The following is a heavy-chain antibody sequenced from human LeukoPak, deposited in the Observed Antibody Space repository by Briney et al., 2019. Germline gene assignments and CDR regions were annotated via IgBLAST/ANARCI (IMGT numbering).Heavy chain of an antibody. CDR3: ARCPEVRGVIITRFDP. CDR1: GGTFSSYA. V-gene: IGHV1-69*13. CDR2: IIPIFGTA. Sequence: SVKVSCKASGGTFSSYAISWVRQAPGQGLEWMGGIIPIFGTANYAQKFQGRVTITADESTSTAYMELSSLRSEDTAVYYCARCPEVRGVIITRFDPWGQGTLVTASS. D-gene: IGHD3-10*01. J-gene: IGHJ5*02.